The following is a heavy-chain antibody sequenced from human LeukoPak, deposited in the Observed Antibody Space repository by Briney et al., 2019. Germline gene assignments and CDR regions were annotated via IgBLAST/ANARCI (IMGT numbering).Heavy chain of an antibody. CDR1: GGSFSGYY. CDR3: AGGAPTYSSSWYYYYYYMDV. CDR2: INHSRST. Sequence: SETLSLTCAVYGGSFSGYYWSWIRQPPGKGLEWIGEINHSRSTNYNPSLKSRVTISVDTSKNQFSLKLSSVTAADTAVYYCAGGAPTYSSSWYYYYYYMDVWGKGTTVTVSS. V-gene: IGHV4-34*01. D-gene: IGHD6-13*01. J-gene: IGHJ6*03.